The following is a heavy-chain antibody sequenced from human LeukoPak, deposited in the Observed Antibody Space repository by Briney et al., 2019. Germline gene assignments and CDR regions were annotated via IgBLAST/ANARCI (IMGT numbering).Heavy chain of an antibody. CDR2: ISTSTTYT. Sequence: GGSLRLSCAASGFTFSTYSMNWVRQAPGKGLEYISTISTSTTYTYYADSVKGRFTISRDNSKNTLYLQMNSLRAEDTAVYYCAKDQDPGQYQLLYGYWGQGTLVTVSS. CDR1: GFTFSTYS. V-gene: IGHV3-21*04. J-gene: IGHJ4*02. D-gene: IGHD2-2*02. CDR3: AKDQDPGQYQLLYGY.